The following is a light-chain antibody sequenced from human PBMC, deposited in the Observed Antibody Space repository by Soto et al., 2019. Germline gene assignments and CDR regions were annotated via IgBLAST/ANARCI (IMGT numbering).Light chain of an antibody. J-gene: IGLJ1*01. CDR1: TGAVTSGHY. Sequence: QAVVTQEPSLTVSPGGTVTLTCGSSTGAVTSGHYPHWFQQKPGQAPRTLIYDTNYRHSWTPARFSGSLLGGKAALPLSEGKHGDGADYSCLLIYTGVGEFFGPGTKLTVL. V-gene: IGLV7-46*01. CDR2: DTN. CDR3: LLIYTGVGEF.